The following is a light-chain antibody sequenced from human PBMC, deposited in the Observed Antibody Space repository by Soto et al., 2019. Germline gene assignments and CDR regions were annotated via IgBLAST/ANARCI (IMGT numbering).Light chain of an antibody. V-gene: IGKV3-15*01. CDR2: RAS. CDR1: QNIYSN. CDR3: LQYHNLWA. J-gene: IGKJ1*01. Sequence: EIVLTQSPATLSVSPGERATLSCRASQNIYSNVAWYQQRPGQAPRLLIYRASTRAPGIPARFSGSGSGTEFTLTISSLRSEDFTVYSCLQYHNLWAFGQGTKVDIK.